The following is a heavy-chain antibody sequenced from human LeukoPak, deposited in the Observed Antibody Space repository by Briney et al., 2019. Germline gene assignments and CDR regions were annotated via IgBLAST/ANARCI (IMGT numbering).Heavy chain of an antibody. Sequence: GGSLRLSCAASGFTFSSYAMHWVRQAPGKGLEWVAVISYDGSNKYYADSVKGRFTISRDDSKNTLYLQMNSLKTEDTAVYYCTTPPVLRFLEWQRMDVWGKGTTVTVSS. CDR3: TTPPVLRFLEWQRMDV. V-gene: IGHV3-30-3*01. CDR1: GFTFSSYA. CDR2: ISYDGSNK. J-gene: IGHJ6*04. D-gene: IGHD3-3*01.